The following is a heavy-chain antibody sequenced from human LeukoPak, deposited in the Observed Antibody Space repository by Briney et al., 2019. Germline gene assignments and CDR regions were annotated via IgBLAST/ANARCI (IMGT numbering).Heavy chain of an antibody. D-gene: IGHD3-9*01. CDR2: ISGSGGST. CDR1: GFTFSSYG. CDR3: AKGNFTIWDY. J-gene: IGHJ4*02. Sequence: GGSLRLSCAASGFTFSSYGMSWVRQAPGKGLEWVSAISGSGGSTYYADSVKGRFTISRDNSKNTVYLQVNSLRAEDTAVYYCAKGNFTIWDYWGQGTLVTVSS. V-gene: IGHV3-23*01.